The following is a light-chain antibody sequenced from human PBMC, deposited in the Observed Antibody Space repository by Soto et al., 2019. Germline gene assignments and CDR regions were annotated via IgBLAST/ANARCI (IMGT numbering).Light chain of an antibody. CDR1: GSDIGAYNY. CDR3: SSYAGSNNYVV. CDR2: DVI. J-gene: IGLJ2*01. Sequence: QSALTQPPSASGSPGQSVTISCTGTGSDIGAYNYVSWYQQYPGKAPKVMIYDVIKRPSGVPDRFSGSKSGNTASLTVSGLRADDEAVYYCSSYAGSNNYVVFGGGTKLTVL. V-gene: IGLV2-8*01.